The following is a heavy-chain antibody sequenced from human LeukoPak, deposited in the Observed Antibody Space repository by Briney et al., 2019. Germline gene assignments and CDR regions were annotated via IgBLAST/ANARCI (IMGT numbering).Heavy chain of an antibody. D-gene: IGHD4-17*01. CDR3: ARDYYDDYGDHFGY. CDR1: GYTFTSYD. Sequence: ASVKVSCKASGYTFTSYDINWVRQAPGQGLEWMGWISAYNGNTNYAQKLQGRVTMTTDTSTSTAYMELRSLRSDDTAVYYCARDYYDDYGDHFGYWGQGTLVTVSS. V-gene: IGHV1-18*01. CDR2: ISAYNGNT. J-gene: IGHJ4*02.